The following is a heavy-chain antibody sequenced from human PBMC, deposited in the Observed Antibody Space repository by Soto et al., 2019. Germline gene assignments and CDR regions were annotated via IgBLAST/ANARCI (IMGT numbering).Heavy chain of an antibody. CDR2: INPSGGST. CDR1: GYTFTSYY. D-gene: IGHD3-22*01. J-gene: IGHJ6*02. Sequence: PSVKVSCKASGYTFTSYYMHCVRHSPGQGLEWMGIINPSGGSTSYAQKFQGRVTMTRDTSTSTVYMELSSLRSEDTAVYYCARGNYYDSSGYYVVDGMDVWGQGTTVTVSS. CDR3: ARGNYYDSSGYYVVDGMDV. V-gene: IGHV1-46*01.